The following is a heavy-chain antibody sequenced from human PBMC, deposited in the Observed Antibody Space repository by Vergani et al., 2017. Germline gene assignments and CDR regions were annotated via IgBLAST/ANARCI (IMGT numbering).Heavy chain of an antibody. CDR3: AKDTGYGSGSYYPFEIDY. CDR2: ISWDGGST. CDR1: GFTFDDYA. D-gene: IGHD3-10*01. J-gene: IGHJ4*02. Sequence: EVQLVESGGVMVQPGGSLRLSCAASGFTFDDYAMHWVRQAPGKGLEWVSLISWDGGSTYYADSVKGRFTISRDNSKNSLYLQMNSLRAEDTALYYCAKDTGYGSGSYYPFEIDYWGQGTLVTVSS. V-gene: IGHV3-43D*04.